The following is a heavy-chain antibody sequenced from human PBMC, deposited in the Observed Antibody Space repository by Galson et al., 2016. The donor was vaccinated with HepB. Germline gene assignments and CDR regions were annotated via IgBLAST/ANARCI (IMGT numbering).Heavy chain of an antibody. CDR3: ATEPAPGKGRYFYFDY. Sequence: SLRLSCAASGLSLNNYYMTWVRQAPGKGLEWVSYISPSGTTIYYADSVKGRFTISRYNAKNSHYLQMDSLRAEETAAYYCATEPAPGKGRYFYFDYWGQGTLVTVSS. CDR2: ISPSGTTI. D-gene: IGHD1-14*01. CDR1: GLSLNNYY. V-gene: IGHV3-11*01. J-gene: IGHJ4*02.